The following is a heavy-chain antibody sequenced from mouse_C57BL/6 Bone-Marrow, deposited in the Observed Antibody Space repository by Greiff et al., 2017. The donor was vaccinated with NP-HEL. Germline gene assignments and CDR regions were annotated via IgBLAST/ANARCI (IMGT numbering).Heavy chain of an antibody. CDR3: ARGSYGVDY. J-gene: IGHJ2*01. CDR1: GYTFTSYW. V-gene: IGHV1-59*01. D-gene: IGHD2-12*01. CDR2: IDPSDSYT. Sequence: VQLQQPGAELVRPGTSVKLSCKASGYTFTSYWMHWVKQRPGQGLEWIGVIDPSDSYTNYNQKFKGKATLTVDTSSSTAYMQLSSLTSEDSAVYYGARGSYGVDYWGQGTTLTVSS.